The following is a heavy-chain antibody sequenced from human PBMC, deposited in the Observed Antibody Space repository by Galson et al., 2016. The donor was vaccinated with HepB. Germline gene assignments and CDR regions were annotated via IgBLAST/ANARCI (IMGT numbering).Heavy chain of an antibody. J-gene: IGHJ4*02. CDR3: AKSPDNYGSGSYFGY. CDR1: GFTFSNYA. V-gene: IGHV3-23*01. CDR2: ISGSGGRT. Sequence: SLRLSCAASGFTFSNYAMSWVRQAPGKGLEWVSGISGSGGRTDYADSVKGRFTISRDNSKNTLYLQMNSLRAEDTAVYYCAKSPDNYGSGSYFGYWGQGILVTVSS. D-gene: IGHD3-10*01.